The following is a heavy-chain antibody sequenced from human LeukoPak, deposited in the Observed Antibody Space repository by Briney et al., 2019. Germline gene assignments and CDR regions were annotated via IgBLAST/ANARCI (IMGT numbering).Heavy chain of an antibody. Sequence: SQTLSLTCAISGDSVSSNSAAWYWIRQSPSRGLEWLGRTSYRSKWYNDYAVSVKSRITINPDTSKKQFSLQLNSVTPEDTAVYYCARYSGSYPHHFDYWGQGTLVTVSS. CDR1: GDSVSSNSAA. D-gene: IGHD1-26*01. CDR3: ARYSGSYPHHFDY. J-gene: IGHJ4*02. V-gene: IGHV6-1*01. CDR2: TSYRSKWYN.